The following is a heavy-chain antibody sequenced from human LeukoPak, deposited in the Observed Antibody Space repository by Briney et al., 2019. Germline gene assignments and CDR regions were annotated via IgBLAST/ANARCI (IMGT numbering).Heavy chain of an antibody. V-gene: IGHV4-59*12. D-gene: IGHD6-13*01. J-gene: IGHJ5*02. Sequence: EPSETLSLTCTVSGGSISTYYWSWIRQPPGKGLEWIGYIYYSGSTYYNPSLKSRVTVSVDTSKNQFSLNLSSVTAADTAVYYCARGPSAGNWFDPWGQGTLVTVSS. CDR1: GGSISTYY. CDR2: IYYSGST. CDR3: ARGPSAGNWFDP.